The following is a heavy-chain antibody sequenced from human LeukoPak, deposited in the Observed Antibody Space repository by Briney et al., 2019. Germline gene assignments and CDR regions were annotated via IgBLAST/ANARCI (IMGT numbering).Heavy chain of an antibody. CDR3: ARDEYSGYDQFDY. D-gene: IGHD5-12*01. V-gene: IGHV3-30*04. Sequence: GRSLRLSCAASGFTFSSYAMHWVRQAPGKGLEWVAVISYDGSNKYYADSVKGRFTISRDNSKNTLYLQMNSLRAEDTAVYYCARDEYSGYDQFDYWGQGTLVTVSS. CDR1: GFTFSSYA. CDR2: ISYDGSNK. J-gene: IGHJ4*02.